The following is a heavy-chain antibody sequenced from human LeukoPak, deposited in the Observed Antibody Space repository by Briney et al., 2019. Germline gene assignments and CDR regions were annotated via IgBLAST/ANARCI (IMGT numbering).Heavy chain of an antibody. Sequence: GESLKISCKGSGYSFSNYWIAWVRQMPGKGLEWMGRIDPSDSYTNYSPSFQGHVTISADKSISTAYLQWSRLKASDTAMYYCARHHQGYSYGYGFDYWGQGTLVTVSS. J-gene: IGHJ4*02. CDR3: ARHHQGYSYGYGFDY. CDR1: GYSFSNYW. V-gene: IGHV5-10-1*01. D-gene: IGHD5-18*01. CDR2: IDPSDSYT.